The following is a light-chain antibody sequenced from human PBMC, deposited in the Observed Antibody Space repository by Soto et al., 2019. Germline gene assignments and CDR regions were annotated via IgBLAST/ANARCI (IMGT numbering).Light chain of an antibody. V-gene: IGKV1-33*01. CDR2: DAS. CDR1: QDISNY. CDR3: QQYDNLPLT. J-gene: IGKJ4*01. Sequence: DIQMTQSPSSLSASVGDRVPITCQASQDISNYLNWYQQKPGKAPKLLIYDASNLETGVPSRFSGSGSGTDFTFTISSLQPEDIATYYCQQYDNLPLTFCGGTKVDIK.